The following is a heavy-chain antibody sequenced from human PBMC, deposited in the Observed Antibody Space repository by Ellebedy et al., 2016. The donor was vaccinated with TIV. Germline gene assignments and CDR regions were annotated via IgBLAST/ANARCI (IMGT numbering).Heavy chain of an antibody. Sequence: LGGSLRLSCTASGLTVSSNFMTWVRQAPGKGLEWVSFINGVGRTDYADSVKGRFIISRDNSKNTLYLQMNSLRPEDTAVYYCASPSGRGFWTGYLDYWGQGTLVIVSS. CDR3: ASPSGRGFWTGYLDY. V-gene: IGHV3-53*01. CDR1: GLTVSSNF. CDR2: INGVGRT. D-gene: IGHD3/OR15-3a*01. J-gene: IGHJ4*02.